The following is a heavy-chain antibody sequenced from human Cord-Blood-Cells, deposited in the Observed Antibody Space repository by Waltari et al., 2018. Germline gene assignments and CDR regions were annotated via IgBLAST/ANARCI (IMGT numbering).Heavy chain of an antibody. J-gene: IGHJ6*02. Sequence: QLQLQESGPGLVKPSETLSLTCTVSGGSISSSSYYWGWIRQPPGKGREWIGGINYSGSTYYNPSLKSRVTISVDTSKNQFSLKLSSVTAADTAVYYCARHDYDFWSGYYPHYYYYGMDVWGQGTTVTVSS. CDR3: ARHDYDFWSGYYPHYYYYGMDV. CDR1: GGSISSSSYY. D-gene: IGHD3-3*01. CDR2: INYSGST. V-gene: IGHV4-39*01.